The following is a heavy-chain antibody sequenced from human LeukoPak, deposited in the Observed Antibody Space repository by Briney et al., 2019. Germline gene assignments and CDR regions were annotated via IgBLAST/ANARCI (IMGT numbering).Heavy chain of an antibody. CDR1: GFTFSSYA. D-gene: IGHD2-15*01. CDR2: ISGSGGST. CDR3: AKGQYCSGGSCSVGYFDY. Sequence: GGSLRLSCAASGFTFSSYAMSWVRQAPGKGLEWVSAISGSGGSTYYADSVKGRFTISRDNSKNTLYLQMNSLRAEDTAVYYCAKGQYCSGGSCSVGYFDYWGQGTLVTVSS. J-gene: IGHJ4*02. V-gene: IGHV3-23*01.